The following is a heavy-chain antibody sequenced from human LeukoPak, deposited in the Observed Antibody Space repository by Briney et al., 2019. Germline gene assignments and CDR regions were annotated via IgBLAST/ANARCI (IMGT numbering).Heavy chain of an antibody. V-gene: IGHV1-69*01. Sequence: SVKVSCTASGGTFSSYAISWVRQAPGQGLEWMGGIIPIFGTANYAQKFQGRVTITADESTSTAYMELRSLRSDDTAVYHCARGGSRMVTYGSLDYWGQGSLVTVSS. CDR3: ARGGSRMVTYGSLDY. CDR1: GGTFSSYA. J-gene: IGHJ4*02. D-gene: IGHD2-15*01. CDR2: IIPIFGTA.